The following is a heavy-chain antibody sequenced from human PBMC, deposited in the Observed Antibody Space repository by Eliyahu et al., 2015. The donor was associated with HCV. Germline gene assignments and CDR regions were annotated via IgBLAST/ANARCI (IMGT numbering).Heavy chain of an antibody. V-gene: IGHV1-58*02. CDR3: AAGSEWFPYNFAGGMDV. Sequence: QMQVVQSGAEVKKSGTSVKVSCKVSGFIFATSGMXWXRXARGQRLEWIGWIVFASGQTEYAQKFQERVTMTRDLSTDTAYMEMRDLRVEDTAVYFCAAGSEWFPYNFAGGMDVWGLGTTVSVSS. CDR2: IVFASGQT. D-gene: IGHD3-3*01. J-gene: IGHJ6*02. CDR1: GFIFATSG.